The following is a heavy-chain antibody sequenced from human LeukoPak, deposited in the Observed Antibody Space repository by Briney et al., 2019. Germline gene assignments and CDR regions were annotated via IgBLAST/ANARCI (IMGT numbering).Heavy chain of an antibody. D-gene: IGHD4-17*01. J-gene: IGHJ2*01. Sequence: SETLSLTCTVSGGSISSGDYYWSWIRQPPGKGLEWIGYIYYSGSTYYNPSLKSRVTISVDTSKNPFSLKLSSVTAADTAVYYCARGDYGDYVPDWYFDLWGRGTLVTVSS. CDR3: ARGDYGDYVPDWYFDL. CDR1: GGSISSGDYY. V-gene: IGHV4-30-4*01. CDR2: IYYSGST.